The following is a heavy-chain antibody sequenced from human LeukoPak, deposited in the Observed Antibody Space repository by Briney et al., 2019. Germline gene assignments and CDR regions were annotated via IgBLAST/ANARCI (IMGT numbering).Heavy chain of an antibody. Sequence: SETLSLTCTVSGGSMSSYYWSWIRQPPGKGLEWIGYIYYSGSTNYNPSLKSRVTISVDTSKNQFSLKLSSVTAADTAVYYCASTIAAAGTWNFDYWGQGTLVTVSS. V-gene: IGHV4-59*08. CDR2: IYYSGST. J-gene: IGHJ4*02. CDR3: ASTIAAAGTWNFDY. CDR1: GGSMSSYY. D-gene: IGHD6-13*01.